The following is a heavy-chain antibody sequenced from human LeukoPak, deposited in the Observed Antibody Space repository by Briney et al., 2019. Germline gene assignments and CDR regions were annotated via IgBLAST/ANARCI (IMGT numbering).Heavy chain of an antibody. J-gene: IGHJ3*02. CDR1: GFTFNTYA. CDR3: ASGGGSAFDI. D-gene: IGHD3-10*01. V-gene: IGHV3-23*01. Sequence: PGGSLRLSCAASGFTFNTYAMSWVRQAPGKGLEWVSAISDSGGSAYYADSVKGRFTISRDNAKNSLYLQMNSLRAEGTAVYYCASGGGSAFDIWGQGTMVTVSS. CDR2: ISDSGGSA.